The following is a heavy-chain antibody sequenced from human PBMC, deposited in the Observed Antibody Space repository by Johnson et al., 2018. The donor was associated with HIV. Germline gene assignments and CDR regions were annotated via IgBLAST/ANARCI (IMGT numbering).Heavy chain of an antibody. CDR1: GFTFSRYD. V-gene: IGHV3-30-3*01. J-gene: IGHJ3*02. D-gene: IGHD2-8*01. Sequence: QVQLVESGGGVVQPGRSLRLSCAASGFTFSRYDMHWVRQAPGKGLEWVAVISYDGSNKYYADSVKGRFTISRDNSKNKLYLQMNSLSAEDTAVYYCARGEGVVDAFDIWGQGTMVTVSS. CDR3: ARGEGVVDAFDI. CDR2: ISYDGSNK.